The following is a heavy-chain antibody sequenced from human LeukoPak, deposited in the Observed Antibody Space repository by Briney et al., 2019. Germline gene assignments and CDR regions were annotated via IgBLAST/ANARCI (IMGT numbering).Heavy chain of an antibody. J-gene: IGHJ4*02. V-gene: IGHV1-8*01. Sequence: GASVNVSCKASGYIFTSYDINWVRQATGQGLEWMGWMNPNSGNTGYAQKFQGRVTMTRNTSISTAYMELSSLRSEDTAVYYCASDTMGSAIFDYWGQGTLVTVSS. D-gene: IGHD1-26*01. CDR3: ASDTMGSAIFDY. CDR2: MNPNSGNT. CDR1: GYIFTSYD.